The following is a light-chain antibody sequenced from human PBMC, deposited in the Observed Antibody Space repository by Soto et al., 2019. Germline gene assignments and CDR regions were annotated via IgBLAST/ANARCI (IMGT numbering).Light chain of an antibody. CDR1: SSDIGGYNY. CDR3: SSYTSSSTLV. Sequence: QSVLTQPASVSGSPGQSITISCTGISSDIGGYNYVSWYQQHPDKAPKLMIYEVTNRPSGVSSRFSGSKSGNTASLTISGLQTEDEADYYCSSYTSSSTLVFGGGTKLTVL. V-gene: IGLV2-14*01. J-gene: IGLJ2*01. CDR2: EVT.